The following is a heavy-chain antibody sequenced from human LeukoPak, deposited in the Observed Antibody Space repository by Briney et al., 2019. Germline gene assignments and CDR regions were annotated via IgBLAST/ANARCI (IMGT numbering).Heavy chain of an antibody. V-gene: IGHV1-69*13. D-gene: IGHD2-2*01. J-gene: IGHJ4*02. Sequence: ASVKVSCKASGDTFTNYDISWVRQAPGQGLEWMGGIISIFGTANYAQKFQGRVTITADESTSTAYMELSSLRSEDTAVYYCARGYCSSTSCYLRSGYYFDYWGQGTLVTVSS. CDR1: GDTFTNYD. CDR3: ARGYCSSTSCYLRSGYYFDY. CDR2: IISIFGTA.